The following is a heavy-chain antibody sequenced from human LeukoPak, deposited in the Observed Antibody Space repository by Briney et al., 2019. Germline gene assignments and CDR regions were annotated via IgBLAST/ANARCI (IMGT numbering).Heavy chain of an antibody. V-gene: IGHV1-18*01. CDR1: GYTFTSYG. D-gene: IGHD1-26*01. CDR2: ISAYNGNT. J-gene: IGHJ4*02. CDR3: ARDDGSYSGSSGPLDY. Sequence: ASVKVSCKASGYTFTSYGISWVRQAPGQGLEWMGWISAYNGNTNYAQKLQGRVTMTTDTSTSTAYMELRSLRSDDTAVYYCARDDGSYSGSSGPLDYWGQGTLVTVSS.